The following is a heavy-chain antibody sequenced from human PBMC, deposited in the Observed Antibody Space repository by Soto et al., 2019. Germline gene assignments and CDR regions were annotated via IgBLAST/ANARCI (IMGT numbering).Heavy chain of an antibody. CDR1: GFTFSSYA. V-gene: IGHV3-30-3*01. Sequence: QVQLVESGGGVVQPGRSLRLSCAASGFTFSSYAMHWVRQAPGKGLEWVAGPSYDGSNTYYADSVKGRFTISRDNSKNTLSLQMNSLRAEDTAVYYCAREAGGDRFDYWGQGTLVTVSS. CDR2: PSYDGSNT. CDR3: AREAGGDRFDY. J-gene: IGHJ4*02. D-gene: IGHD3-16*01.